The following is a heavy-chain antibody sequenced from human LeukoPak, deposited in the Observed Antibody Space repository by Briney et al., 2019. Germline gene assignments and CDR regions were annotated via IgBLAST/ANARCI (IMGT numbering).Heavy chain of an antibody. V-gene: IGHV4-31*03. CDR1: GGSISSGGYY. Sequence: SETLSLTCTVSGGSISSGGYYWSWIRQHPGKGLEWIGYIYYSGNTYYNPSLKSRVSISVDTSKNQFSLKLSSVTAADTAAYYCARQRTYYFDYWGQGTLVTVSS. CDR3: ARQRTYYFDY. D-gene: IGHD1-7*01. CDR2: IYYSGNT. J-gene: IGHJ4*02.